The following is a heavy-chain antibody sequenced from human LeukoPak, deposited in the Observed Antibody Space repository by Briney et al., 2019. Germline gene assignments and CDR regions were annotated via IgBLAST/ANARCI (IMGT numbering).Heavy chain of an antibody. CDR2: IYYSGST. CDR3: ARVVSSGYYDTYYFDY. D-gene: IGHD3-22*01. CDR1: GGSISSYY. V-gene: IGHV4-59*01. J-gene: IGHJ4*02. Sequence: PSETLSLTCTVSGGSISSYYWSWIRQPPGKGLEWIGYIYYSGSTNYNPPLKSRVTISVDTSKNQFSLKLSSVTAADTAVYYCARVVSSGYYDTYYFDYWGQGTLVTVSS.